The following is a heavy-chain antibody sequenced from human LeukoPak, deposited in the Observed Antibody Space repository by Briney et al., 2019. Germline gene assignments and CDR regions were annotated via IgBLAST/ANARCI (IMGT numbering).Heavy chain of an antibody. CDR2: TSGSGGST. J-gene: IGHJ1*01. D-gene: IGHD2-21*02. CDR1: GFTFSSYA. V-gene: IGHV3-23*01. Sequence: GGSLRLSCAASGFTFSSYAMSWVRQAPGKGLEWVSGTSGSGGSTYYADSVKGRFTISRDNAKNSLYLQMNSLRAEDTAVYYCASDVVVTAQEYFQRWGQGTLVTVSS. CDR3: ASDVVVTAQEYFQR.